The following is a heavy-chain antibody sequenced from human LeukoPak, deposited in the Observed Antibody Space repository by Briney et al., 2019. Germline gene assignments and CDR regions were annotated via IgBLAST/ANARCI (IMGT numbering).Heavy chain of an antibody. CDR2: ISGSGGST. V-gene: IGHV3-23*01. CDR3: AKRLFDY. Sequence: GGSLRLSCAASGLTFSNYAMNWVRQAPGKGLEWVSGISGSGGSTYYADSVKGRFTISRDNSKNTLYLQMNSLRAEDTAVHYCAKRLFDYWGQGTLVTVSS. CDR1: GLTFSNYA. J-gene: IGHJ4*02.